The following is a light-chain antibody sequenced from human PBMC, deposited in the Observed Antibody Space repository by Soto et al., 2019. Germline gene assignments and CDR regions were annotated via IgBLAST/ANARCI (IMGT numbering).Light chain of an antibody. CDR3: SSYTSSITLV. CDR1: SSDVGGYNY. V-gene: IGLV2-14*01. J-gene: IGLJ1*01. CDR2: DVS. Sequence: QSVLTQPASVSGSPGQSITISCTGTSSDVGGYNYVSWYQQHPGKAPKLMIYDVSNRPSGVSNRFSGSKSGNTASLTISGLQAEDEADYYCSSYTSSITLVFATGTKLTVL.